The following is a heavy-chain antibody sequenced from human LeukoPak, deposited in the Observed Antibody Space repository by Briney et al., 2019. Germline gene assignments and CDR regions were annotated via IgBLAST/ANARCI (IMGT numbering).Heavy chain of an antibody. V-gene: IGHV1-69*13. J-gene: IGHJ6*02. D-gene: IGHD3-3*01. CDR2: IIPIFGTA. CDR1: GGTFSSYA. CDR3: ARPVPQYDFWSGYSEYYYYGMDV. Sequence: ASVKVSCTASGGTFSSYAISWVRQAPGQGLEWMGGIIPIFGTANYAQKFQGRVTITADESTSTAYMELSSLRSEDTAVYYCARPVPQYDFWSGYSEYYYYGMDVWGQGTTVTVSS.